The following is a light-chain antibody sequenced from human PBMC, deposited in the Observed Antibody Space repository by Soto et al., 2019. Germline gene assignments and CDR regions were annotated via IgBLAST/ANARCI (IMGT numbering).Light chain of an antibody. J-gene: IGKJ1*01. Sequence: EIVLTQSPGTVSLSPGERATLSCRASQSIKRNSLAWYQQRPGQAPRLLIYGASSRATGIPDRFSGSGSGTDFTLTISRLEPEDFAVYYCQQYGGSPRTFGQGTKVEIK. CDR3: QQYGGSPRT. CDR2: GAS. CDR1: QSIKRNS. V-gene: IGKV3-20*01.